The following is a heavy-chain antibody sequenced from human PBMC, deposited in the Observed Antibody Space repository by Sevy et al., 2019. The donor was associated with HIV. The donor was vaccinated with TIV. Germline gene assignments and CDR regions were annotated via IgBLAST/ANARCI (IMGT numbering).Heavy chain of an antibody. CDR1: GFTFDDYT. J-gene: IGHJ6*02. V-gene: IGHV3-43*01. CDR3: AKGIAGIAAAGIQEYYYYYYGMDV. Sequence: GGFLRLSCAASGFTFDDYTMHWVRQAPGKGLEWVSLISWDGGSTYYADSVKGRFTISRDNSKNSLYLQMNSLRTEDTALYYCAKGIAGIAAAGIQEYYYYYYGMDVWGQGTTVTVSS. CDR2: ISWDGGST. D-gene: IGHD6-13*01.